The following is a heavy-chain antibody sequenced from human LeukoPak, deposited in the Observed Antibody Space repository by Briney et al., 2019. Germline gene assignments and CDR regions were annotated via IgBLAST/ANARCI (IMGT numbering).Heavy chain of an antibody. V-gene: IGHV3-23*01. CDR1: GFTFSNFA. J-gene: IGHJ4*02. D-gene: IGHD3-10*01. Sequence: GGSLRLSCAASGFTFSNFAMNWVRQAPGKGLEWVSAINGNGDSTYDADSVKGRFTISRDNSKNTLYLQMSSLRAGDTAVYYCARAYGSGSYFTIYDYWGQGTLVTVSS. CDR3: ARAYGSGSYFTIYDY. CDR2: INGNGDST.